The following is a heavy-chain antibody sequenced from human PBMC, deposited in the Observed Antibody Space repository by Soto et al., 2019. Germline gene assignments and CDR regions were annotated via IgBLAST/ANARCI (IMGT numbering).Heavy chain of an antibody. D-gene: IGHD4-17*01. J-gene: IGHJ6*02. CDR3: ARYYGDKYYYYYYGMDV. CDR2: IYPGDSDT. CDR1: GYSFTSSW. Sequence: PGESLKISCKGSGYSFTSSWFGSVRQMPGKGLEWMGIIYPGDSDTRYSPSFQGQVTISADKSISTAYLQWSSLKASDTAMYYCARYYGDKYYYYYYGMDVWGQGTTVTVSS. V-gene: IGHV5-51*01.